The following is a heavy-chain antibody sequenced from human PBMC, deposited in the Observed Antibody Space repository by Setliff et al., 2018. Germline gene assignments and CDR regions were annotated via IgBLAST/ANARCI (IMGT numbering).Heavy chain of an antibody. J-gene: IGHJ5*02. Sequence: SETLSLTCTVSGGSISTHYWSWIRQPPGKGLEWVGYMYYSEITKYNPSLESRVTISVDTSKNQFSLNLTSVTAADTAVYYCARGLAVNRFDPWGQGTLGTVSS. D-gene: IGHD3-16*01. CDR2: MYYSEIT. CDR1: GGSISTHY. V-gene: IGHV4-59*11. CDR3: ARGLAVNRFDP.